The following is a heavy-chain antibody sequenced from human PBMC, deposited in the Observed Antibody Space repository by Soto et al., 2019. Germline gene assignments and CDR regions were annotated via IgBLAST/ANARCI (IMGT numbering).Heavy chain of an antibody. CDR3: AKGVYDYTF. D-gene: IGHD4-4*01. CDR1: GYTFSTHG. V-gene: IGHV1-18*01. Sequence: ASVKVSCKASGYTFSTHGITWVRQAPGQGLEWMGWTSAFNGNSKYAQKFQGRVTMTTDTSTATAYMELRSLRFDDTAVYYCAKGVYDYTFWGQGTLVTVSS. J-gene: IGHJ4*02. CDR2: TSAFNGNS.